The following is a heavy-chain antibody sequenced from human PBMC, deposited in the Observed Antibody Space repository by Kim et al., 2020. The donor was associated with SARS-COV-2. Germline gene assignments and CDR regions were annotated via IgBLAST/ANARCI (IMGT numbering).Heavy chain of an antibody. V-gene: IGHV3-48*04. CDR2: ISSSSTI. D-gene: IGHD1-26*01. CDR3: ARDLSIVGAPGHFDY. Sequence: GGSLRLSCAASGFTFSSYSMNWVRQAPGKGLEWVSYISSSSTIYYAVSVKGRFTISRDNAKNSLYLQMNSLRAEDTAVYYCARDLSIVGAPGHFDYWGQGTLVTVSS. CDR1: GFTFSSYS. J-gene: IGHJ4*02.